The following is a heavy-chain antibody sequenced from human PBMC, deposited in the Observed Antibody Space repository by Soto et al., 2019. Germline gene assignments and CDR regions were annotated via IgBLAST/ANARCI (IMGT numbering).Heavy chain of an antibody. V-gene: IGHV5-51*01. CDR2: IYPADSDT. CDR1: GYRFTSYW. CDR3: ARQSVAVSGVLDY. Sequence: GESLKISCKGSGYRFTSYWIAWVRQMPGKGLEWMGIIYPADSDTRYSPSFRGQVTISADKSINTAYLQWSSLKASDTAMYYCARQSVAVSGVLDYWGRGTLVTVSS. D-gene: IGHD6-19*01. J-gene: IGHJ4*02.